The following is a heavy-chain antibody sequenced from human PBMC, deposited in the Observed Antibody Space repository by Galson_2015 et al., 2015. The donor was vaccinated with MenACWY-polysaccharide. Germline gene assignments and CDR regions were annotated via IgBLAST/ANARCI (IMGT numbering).Heavy chain of an antibody. CDR1: NVTFRGSG. J-gene: IGHJ3*02. CDR3: AREGSRNVFHSFDT. D-gene: IGHD1-1*01. Sequence: SLRLSCAAANVTFRGSGMSWVRQAPGKGLEWVAVIQYDAVYKQYLDSVKGRFTVSRDNSKSTLYLEMNNQRAEEAALYYCAREGSRNVFHSFDTWGQGTMVIVSS. V-gene: IGHV3-33*01. CDR2: IQYDAVYK.